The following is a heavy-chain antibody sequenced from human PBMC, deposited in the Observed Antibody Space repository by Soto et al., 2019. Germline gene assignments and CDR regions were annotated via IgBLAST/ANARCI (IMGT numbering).Heavy chain of an antibody. J-gene: IGHJ6*02. Sequence: PGGSLRLSCAASGFTFSSYAMHWVRQAPGKGLEWVAVISYDGSNKYYADSVKGRFTISRDNSKNTLYLQMNSLRAEDTAVYYCARSDDIVVVPAAIGPHYYYGMDVWGQGTTVTVSS. D-gene: IGHD2-2*01. CDR3: ARSDDIVVVPAAIGPHYYYGMDV. V-gene: IGHV3-30-3*01. CDR2: ISYDGSNK. CDR1: GFTFSSYA.